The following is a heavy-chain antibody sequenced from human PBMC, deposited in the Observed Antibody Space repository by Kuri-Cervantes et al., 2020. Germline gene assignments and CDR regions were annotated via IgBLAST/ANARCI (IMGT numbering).Heavy chain of an antibody. CDR3: AKETLYGGNPWYYFDY. CDR2: ISGSGGST. J-gene: IGHJ4*02. Sequence: GSLRLSCAASGFTFSSYAMSWVRQAPGKGLEWVSAISGSGGSTYYADSVKGRFTISRDNSKNTLYLQMNSLRAEDTAVYYCAKETLYGGNPWYYFDYWGQGTLVTVSS. V-gene: IGHV3-23*01. CDR1: GFTFSSYA. D-gene: IGHD4-23*01.